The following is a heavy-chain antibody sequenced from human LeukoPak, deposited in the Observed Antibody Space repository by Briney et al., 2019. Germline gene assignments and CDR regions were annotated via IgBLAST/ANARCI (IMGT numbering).Heavy chain of an antibody. Sequence: SEALSLTCTVSGGSISSYYWSWIRQPPGEGLEWIGYIYYSGSTNYNPSLKSRVTISVDTSKNQFSLKLSSVTAADTAVYYCARRTSYGGVFDYWGQGTLVTVSS. CDR1: GGSISSYY. CDR2: IYYSGST. V-gene: IGHV4-59*08. CDR3: ARRTSYGGVFDY. D-gene: IGHD5-18*01. J-gene: IGHJ4*02.